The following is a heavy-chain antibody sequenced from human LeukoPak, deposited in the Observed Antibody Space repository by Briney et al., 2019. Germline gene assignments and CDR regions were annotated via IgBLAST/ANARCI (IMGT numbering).Heavy chain of an antibody. CDR3: AKDPSIAVGY. CDR1: GFTFSSYG. Sequence: PGGSLRLSCAASGFTFSSYGMHWVRQAPGKGLEWVAVISYDGSNKYYADSVKGRFTISRDNSKNTLYLQMNSLRAEDTAVYYCAKDPSIAVGYWGQGTLDTVSS. V-gene: IGHV3-30*18. CDR2: ISYDGSNK. D-gene: IGHD6-19*01. J-gene: IGHJ4*02.